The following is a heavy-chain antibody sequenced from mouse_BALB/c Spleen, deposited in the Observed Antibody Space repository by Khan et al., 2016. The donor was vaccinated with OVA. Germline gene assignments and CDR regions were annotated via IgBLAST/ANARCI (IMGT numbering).Heavy chain of an antibody. CDR3: AGGDYGLYYFDY. J-gene: IGHJ2*01. Sequence: QVQLQQSGAELARPGASVKLSCKASGYTFTDYYINWVKQRTGQGLEWIGDIYPGSGNPYYNEKFKGKATLTADKSSSTAYIQLSSLTSEDSAVYFGAGGDYGLYYFDYWGQGTTLTVSS. CDR2: IYPGSGNP. D-gene: IGHD1-2*01. CDR1: GYTFTDYY. V-gene: IGHV1-77*01.